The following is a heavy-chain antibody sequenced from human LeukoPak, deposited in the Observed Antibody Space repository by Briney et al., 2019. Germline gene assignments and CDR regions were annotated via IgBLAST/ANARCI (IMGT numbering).Heavy chain of an antibody. V-gene: IGHV1-18*01. D-gene: IGHD3-3*01. CDR1: GYTFTSYD. CDR2: ISGYNANT. Sequence: GASVKVSCKASGYTFTSYDISWVRQAPGQGLEWMGWISGYNANTNYAQKLQGRVTMTTDTSTSTAYMELRSLRSDDTAVYYCARVKSSITIFGFSNRYDPWGQGTLVTVSS. J-gene: IGHJ5*02. CDR3: ARVKSSITIFGFSNRYDP.